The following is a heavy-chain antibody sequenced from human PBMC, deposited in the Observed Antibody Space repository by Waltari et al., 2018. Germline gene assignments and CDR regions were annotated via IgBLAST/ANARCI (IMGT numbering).Heavy chain of an antibody. J-gene: IGHJ4*02. Sequence: QVQLQQWGAGLLKPSETLSLTCAVYGGPFSGYSCSLLRPPPGKGLEWIGEINHSGSTNYNPSLKSRVTISVDTSKNQFSLKLSSVTAADTAVYYCARGLSSGWYKGYYFDYWGQGTLVTVSS. D-gene: IGHD6-19*01. CDR2: INHSGST. CDR1: GGPFSGYS. CDR3: ARGLSSGWYKGYYFDY. V-gene: IGHV4-34*01.